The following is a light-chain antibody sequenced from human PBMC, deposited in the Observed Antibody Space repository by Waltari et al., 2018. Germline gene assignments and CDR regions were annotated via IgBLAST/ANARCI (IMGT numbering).Light chain of an antibody. CDR2: SSD. CDR1: SSNIGGNV. J-gene: IGLJ1*01. CDR3: VAWDDSLTGYV. V-gene: IGLV1-44*01. Sequence: QSVLTQPPSTSGTPGQRVIISCSGSSSNIGGNVVNWYQQIPRTAPKLLLYSSDQRPSGVPDRVSGSKSGTSASLAISGLQSEEEADYYCVAWDDSLTGYVFGTGTKVTVL.